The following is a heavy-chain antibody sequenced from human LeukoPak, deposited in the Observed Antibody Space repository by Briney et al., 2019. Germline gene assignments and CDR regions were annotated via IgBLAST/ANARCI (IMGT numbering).Heavy chain of an antibody. Sequence: PGGSLRLSCAASGFTFSSYAMHWVRQAPGKGLEWVAVISYDGSNKYYADSVKGRFTISRDNSKNTPYLQMNSLRAEDTAVYYCARDVLPRQTGELDYWGQGTLVTVSS. CDR3: ARDVLPRQTGELDY. CDR1: GFTFSSYA. V-gene: IGHV3-30-3*01. D-gene: IGHD7-27*01. J-gene: IGHJ4*02. CDR2: ISYDGSNK.